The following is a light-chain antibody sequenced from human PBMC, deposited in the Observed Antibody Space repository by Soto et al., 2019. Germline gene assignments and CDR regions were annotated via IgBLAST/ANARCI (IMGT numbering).Light chain of an antibody. CDR1: QSVSSF. CDR3: QQYNNWPQWT. Sequence: TVMTQSPATLSVSPGERATLSCRASQSVSSFLAWYQQKPGQAPRLLIHGASTRATGVPARFSGSGSGTEFTLTIDSLQSEDFAVYYCQQYNNWPQWTFGQGTKVEIK. CDR2: GAS. V-gene: IGKV3-15*01. J-gene: IGKJ1*01.